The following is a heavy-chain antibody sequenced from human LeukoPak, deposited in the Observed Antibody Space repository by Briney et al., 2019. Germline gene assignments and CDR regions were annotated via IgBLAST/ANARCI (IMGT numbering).Heavy chain of an antibody. J-gene: IGHJ4*02. CDR1: GFTFSDYY. CDR3: ARGTGTTAYFDY. Sequence: PGGSLRLSCAASGFTFSDYYMSWIRQAPGKGLEWVSYISSSSSYTKYADSVKGRFTISRDNAKNSPYLQVNSLRAEDTAVYYCARGTGTTAYFDYWGQGTLVTVSS. D-gene: IGHD1-1*01. V-gene: IGHV3-11*06. CDR2: ISSSSSYT.